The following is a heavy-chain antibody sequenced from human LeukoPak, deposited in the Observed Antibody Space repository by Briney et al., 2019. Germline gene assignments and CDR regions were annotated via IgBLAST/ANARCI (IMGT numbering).Heavy chain of an antibody. Sequence: PSETLSLTCTVSGGSISSSSYYWGWIRQPPGKGLEWIGSIYYSGSTYYNPSLKSRVTISVDTSKNQFSLKLSSVTAADTAVYYSARDFRYCSSTSCRSEWYYGIDVWGQGTTVTVSS. J-gene: IGHJ6*02. CDR1: GGSISSSSYY. V-gene: IGHV4-39*02. CDR3: ARDFRYCSSTSCRSEWYYGIDV. D-gene: IGHD2-2*01. CDR2: IYYSGST.